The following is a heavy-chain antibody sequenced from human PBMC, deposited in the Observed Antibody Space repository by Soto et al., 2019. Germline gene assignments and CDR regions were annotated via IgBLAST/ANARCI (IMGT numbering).Heavy chain of an antibody. V-gene: IGHV4-39*01. D-gene: IGHD3-10*01. CDR1: GGSISSTTYY. Sequence: TSETLSLTCTVSGGSISSTTYYWGWMRQPPGKGLEWIASFFIGGNTYYNPSLKSRVTISVDTSKNQFSLRLSSVTAADKAVYFCARRHGVDIDAYYWGQGILVTVSS. CDR3: ARRHGVDIDAYY. J-gene: IGHJ4*02. CDR2: FFIGGNT.